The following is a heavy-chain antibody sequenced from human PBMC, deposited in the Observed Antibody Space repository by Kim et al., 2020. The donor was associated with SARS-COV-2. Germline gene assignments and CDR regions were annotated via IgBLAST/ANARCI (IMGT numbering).Heavy chain of an antibody. CDR2: INSDGSST. D-gene: IGHD6-13*01. J-gene: IGHJ6*02. V-gene: IGHV3-74*01. CDR3: ARDLHSSSWYADLYYYYYGMDV. CDR1: GFTFSSYW. Sequence: GGSLRLSCAASGFTFSSYWMHWVRQAPGKGLVWVSRINSDGSSTSYADSVKGRFTISRDNAKNTLYLQMNSLRAEDTAVYYCARDLHSSSWYADLYYYYYGMDVWGQGTTVTVSS.